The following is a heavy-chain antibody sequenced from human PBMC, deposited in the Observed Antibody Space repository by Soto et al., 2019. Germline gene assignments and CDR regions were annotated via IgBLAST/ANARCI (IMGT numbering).Heavy chain of an antibody. V-gene: IGHV1-18*04. Sequence: ASVKVSCKASGYTFTSYGISWVRQAPGQGLEWMGWISAYNGNTNYEQKLQGRVTMTTDTSTSTAYMELRSLRSDDTPVYYCAREYDFWGGLDPWVHGKLVTVSS. CDR1: GYTFTSYG. CDR2: ISAYNGNT. CDR3: AREYDFWGGLDP. J-gene: IGHJ5*02. D-gene: IGHD3-3*01.